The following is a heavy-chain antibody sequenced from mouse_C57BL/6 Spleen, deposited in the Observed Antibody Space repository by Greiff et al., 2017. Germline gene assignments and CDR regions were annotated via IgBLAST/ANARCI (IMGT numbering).Heavy chain of an antibody. Sequence: VQLQQPGAELVMPGASVKLSCKASGYTFTSYWMHWVKQRPGQGLEWIGEIDPSDSDTNYNQKFKGKSTLTVDKSSSTAYMQLSSLTSEDSAVYYCARVGYLDYWGQGTTLTVSS. CDR3: ARVGYLDY. CDR1: GYTFTSYW. J-gene: IGHJ2*01. V-gene: IGHV1-69*01. CDR2: IDPSDSDT.